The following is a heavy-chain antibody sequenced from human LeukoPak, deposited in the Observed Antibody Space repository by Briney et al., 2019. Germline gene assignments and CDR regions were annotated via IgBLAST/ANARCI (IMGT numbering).Heavy chain of an antibody. Sequence: PGGSLRLSCAASGFSFSSHWMTWVRRAPGKGLEWVANIKHDGSEKFYVDSVNGRFTISRDSAKNSLSLQMNSLRAEDTAVYYCARTRYSAFDIWGQGTMVTVSS. D-gene: IGHD5-12*01. CDR1: GFSFSSHW. J-gene: IGHJ3*02. V-gene: IGHV3-7*01. CDR3: ARTRYSAFDI. CDR2: IKHDGSEK.